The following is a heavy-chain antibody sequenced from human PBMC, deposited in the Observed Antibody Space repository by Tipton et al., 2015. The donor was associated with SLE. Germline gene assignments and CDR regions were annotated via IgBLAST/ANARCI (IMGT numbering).Heavy chain of an antibody. CDR2: INHSGST. V-gene: IGHV4-34*01. CDR1: GGSFSGYY. J-gene: IGHJ6*02. CDR3: ARGMVTWRGAIIGVDV. D-gene: IGHD2-21*02. Sequence: TLSLTCAVYGGSFSGYYWSWIRQPPGKGPEWIGEINHSGSTNYNPSLKSRVTISVDTSKNQFSLKLSSVTAADTAVYYCARGMVTWRGAIIGVDVWGQGTAVNVSS.